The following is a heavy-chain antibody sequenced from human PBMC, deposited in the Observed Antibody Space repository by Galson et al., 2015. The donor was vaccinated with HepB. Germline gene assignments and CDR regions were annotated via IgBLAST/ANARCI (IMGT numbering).Heavy chain of an antibody. CDR2: INPNSGGT. CDR1: GYTFTGYY. CDR3: ARDPSKVVPAAPYYYYYYMDV. D-gene: IGHD2-2*01. V-gene: IGHV1-2*02. J-gene: IGHJ6*03. Sequence: VKVSCKASGYTFTGYYMHWVRQAPGQGLEWMGWINPNSGGTNYAQKFQGRVTMTRDTSISTAYMELSRLRSDDTAVYYCARDPSKVVPAAPYYYYYYMDVWGKGTTVTVSS.